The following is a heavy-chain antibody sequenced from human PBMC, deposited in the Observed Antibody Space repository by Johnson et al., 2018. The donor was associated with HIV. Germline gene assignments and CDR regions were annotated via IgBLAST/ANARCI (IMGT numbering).Heavy chain of an antibody. CDR3: ARGGGAKDAFDI. J-gene: IGHJ3*02. D-gene: IGHD3-16*01. Sequence: QVQLVESGGGVVQTGRSLRLSCAASGFIFSSYAMHWVRQAPGEGLEWVAVISYDGSSKYYADSVKGRFTIARDNSKNTLYLHMNSLRAEGTALYYCARGGGAKDAFDIWGKGTMVTVSS. V-gene: IGHV3-30*04. CDR1: GFIFSSYA. CDR2: ISYDGSSK.